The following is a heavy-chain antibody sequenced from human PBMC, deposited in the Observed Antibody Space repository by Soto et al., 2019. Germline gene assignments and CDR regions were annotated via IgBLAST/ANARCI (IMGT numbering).Heavy chain of an antibody. CDR2: IDPSDSQT. J-gene: IGHJ4*02. D-gene: IGHD3-22*01. V-gene: IGHV5-10-1*01. CDR3: ARQIYDSDTGPNFQYYFDS. CDR1: GYSFAGYW. Sequence: GESLKISCKGSGYSFAGYWITWVRQKPGKGLEWMGRIDPSDSQTYYSPSFRGHVTISVTKSITTVFLQWSSLRASDTAMYYCARQIYDSDTGPNFQYYFDSWGQGTPVTGSS.